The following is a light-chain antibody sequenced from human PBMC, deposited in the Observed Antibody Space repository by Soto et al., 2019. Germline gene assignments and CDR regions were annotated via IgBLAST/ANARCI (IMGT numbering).Light chain of an antibody. CDR3: CSFVGGYNFV. CDR2: DVS. Sequence: QSALTQPRSVSGSPGQSVTVSCTGTSSDVGGYNFVSWYQQHPGKAPKVIIYDVSKRPSGVPDRFSGSKAGNTASLTISGLQPDDDADYFCCSFVGGYNFVFGSGTKLTFL. J-gene: IGLJ1*01. V-gene: IGLV2-11*01. CDR1: SSDVGGYNF.